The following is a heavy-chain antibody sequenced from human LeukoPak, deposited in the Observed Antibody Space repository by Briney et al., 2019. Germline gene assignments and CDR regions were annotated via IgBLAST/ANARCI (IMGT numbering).Heavy chain of an antibody. Sequence: PGGSLRLSCAASGFTFSTYGMHWVRQAPGKGLEWVAVIWSDGSNKYYADSVKGRFTISRDNSKNTLYLRMNSLRAEDTAVYYCARDGGYSYGYPYFDYWGQGTLVTVSS. CDR2: IWSDGSNK. D-gene: IGHD5-18*01. V-gene: IGHV3-33*01. CDR1: GFTFSTYG. CDR3: ARDGGYSYGYPYFDY. J-gene: IGHJ4*02.